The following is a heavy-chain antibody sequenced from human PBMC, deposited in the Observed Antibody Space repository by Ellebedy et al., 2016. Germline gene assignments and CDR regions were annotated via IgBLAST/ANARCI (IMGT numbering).Heavy chain of an antibody. J-gene: IGHJ4*02. Sequence: GGSLRLSCAASGFTFSSFAMNWVRQAPGKGLEWVSSISSTGTYIYYAGSVKGRFTISRDNSKNRLYLQMSSLKVEDTATYYCANVGGSGTYYNGYWGQGTLVTVSS. D-gene: IGHD3-10*01. V-gene: IGHV3-21*04. CDR1: GFTFSSFA. CDR3: ANVGGSGTYYNGY. CDR2: ISSTGTYI.